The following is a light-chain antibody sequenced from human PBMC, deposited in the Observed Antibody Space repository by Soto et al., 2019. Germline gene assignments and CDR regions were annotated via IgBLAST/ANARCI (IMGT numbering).Light chain of an antibody. Sequence: EIVLTQSPATLSLSPGERATLSCRASQSINSDHLAWYQHKRGQAPRLLMYGASRRATGSPDRFSGSGSETDFALSISRLAPEDFAVYYCQYFGSSPHTFGGGTKVEIK. CDR2: GAS. CDR1: QSINSDH. CDR3: QYFGSSPHT. J-gene: IGKJ4*01. V-gene: IGKV3-20*01.